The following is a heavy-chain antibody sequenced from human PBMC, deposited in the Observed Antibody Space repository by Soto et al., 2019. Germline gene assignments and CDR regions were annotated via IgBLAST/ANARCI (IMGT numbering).Heavy chain of an antibody. CDR2: ISSSSSYI. V-gene: IGHV3-21*01. CDR1: GFTFSSYS. D-gene: IGHD3-3*01. J-gene: IGHJ6*03. CDR3: ARGSLEPYYNNMDV. Sequence: EVQLVESGGGLVKPGGSLRLSCAASGFTFSSYSMNWVRQAPGKGLEWVSSISSSSSYIYYADSVKGRFTISRDNAKNSLYLQMNGRRAEDTAVYYCARGSLEPYYNNMDVGAKGTTVPVS.